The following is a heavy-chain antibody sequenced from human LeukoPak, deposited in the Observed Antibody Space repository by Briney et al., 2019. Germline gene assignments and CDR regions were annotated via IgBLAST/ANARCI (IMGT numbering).Heavy chain of an antibody. CDR2: IYYSGST. CDR3: ASFLHERWYDWYFDL. Sequence: NPSETLSLTXTVSGGSISSYYWSWIWQPPGKGLEWIGYIYYSGSTNYSPSLKSRVTISVDTSKNQFSLKLSSVTAADTAVYYCASFLHERWYDWYFDLWGRGTLVTVSS. V-gene: IGHV4-59*01. CDR1: GGSISSYY. D-gene: IGHD6-13*01. J-gene: IGHJ2*01.